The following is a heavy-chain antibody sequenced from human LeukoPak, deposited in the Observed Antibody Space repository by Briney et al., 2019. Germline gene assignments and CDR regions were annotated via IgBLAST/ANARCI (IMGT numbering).Heavy chain of an antibody. CDR1: GYTFTTYR. Sequence: GASVKVSCKASGYTFTTYRISWVRQAPGQGLEWMGWISAYNDDAHYAQKLLGRVTMTTDTSTNTAYMELRSLRSDDTAVYYCARGGGWNYYYLYYWGQGTQVTVSS. V-gene: IGHV1-18*01. D-gene: IGHD1-7*01. CDR3: ARGGGWNYYYLYY. CDR2: ISAYNDDA. J-gene: IGHJ4*02.